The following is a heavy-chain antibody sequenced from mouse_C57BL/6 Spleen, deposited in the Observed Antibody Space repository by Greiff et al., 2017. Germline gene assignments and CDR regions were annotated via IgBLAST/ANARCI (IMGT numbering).Heavy chain of an antibody. CDR2: VDPNCGGT. Sequence: VQLQQPGAELVKPAASVMLSCKASGYSFTSYWLHWVKLRPGRGLEWIGRVDPNCGGTKYNEKFNSKATPTVEKPSSTAYMQLRGMTSEDSAVNDCEREGDSNYGEFAYWGQGTLVTVSA. D-gene: IGHD2-5*01. CDR1: GYSFTSYW. J-gene: IGHJ3*01. V-gene: IGHV1-72*01. CDR3: EREGDSNYGEFAY.